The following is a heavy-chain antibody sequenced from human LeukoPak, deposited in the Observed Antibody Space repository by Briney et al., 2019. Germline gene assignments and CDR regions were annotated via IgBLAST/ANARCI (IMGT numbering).Heavy chain of an antibody. J-gene: IGHJ3*01. CDR2: MNPNSGNT. CDR3: ARGVSWKYGISMITVFDVFDL. V-gene: IGHV1-8*01. D-gene: IGHD3-22*01. CDR1: GYTFTNSD. Sequence: ASVKVSCKASGYTFTNSDINWVRQATGQGPEWMGWMNPNSGNTGFAQKFQGRVTLTRNATISTAYMELSSLRSEDTAVYYCARGVSWKYGISMITVFDVFDLWGQGTMVTVSS.